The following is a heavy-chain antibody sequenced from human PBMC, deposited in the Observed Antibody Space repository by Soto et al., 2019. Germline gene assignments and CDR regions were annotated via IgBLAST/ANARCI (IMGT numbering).Heavy chain of an antibody. Sequence: QVQLQESGPGLVKPSETLSLTCTVSVASMSRYYWHWIRQAPGEGLEWIGFIYSSGSTTYNPSLKSRVTISLDTSQSQFSLNLRSVTATDTAIYYCARRWGFEDALDIWGPGTNVTVSS. CDR2: IYSSGST. J-gene: IGHJ3*02. CDR3: ARRWGFEDALDI. D-gene: IGHD3-10*01. V-gene: IGHV4-59*08. CDR1: VASMSRYY.